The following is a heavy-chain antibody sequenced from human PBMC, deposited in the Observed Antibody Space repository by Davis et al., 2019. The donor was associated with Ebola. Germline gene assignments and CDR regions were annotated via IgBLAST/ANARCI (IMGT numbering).Heavy chain of an antibody. Sequence: GGSLRLSCAASGFTLSNYYMSWVRQAPGKGLEWVSAISGSGGSTYYAGSVKGRFTISRDNSRNTLYLQMNSLRAEDTAVYYCAKGAAAGSYYFDYWGQGTLVTVSS. CDR3: AKGAAAGSYYFDY. J-gene: IGHJ4*02. V-gene: IGHV3-23*01. D-gene: IGHD6-13*01. CDR1: GFTLSNYY. CDR2: ISGSGGST.